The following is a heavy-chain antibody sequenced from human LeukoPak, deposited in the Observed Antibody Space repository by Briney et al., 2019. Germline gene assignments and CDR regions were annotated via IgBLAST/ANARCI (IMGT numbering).Heavy chain of an antibody. CDR1: GFTFSVYS. V-gene: IGHV3-48*02. CDR2: ITSNSATI. Sequence: PGGSLRLSCAASGFTFSVYSMNWVRQPPGMGLEWVSYITSNSATIQYADSVKGRFTISRDNAKNSLSLQMNSLRDEDTAVYYCARSVGGHFAYWGQGMLVTVSS. CDR3: ARSVGGHFAY. J-gene: IGHJ4*02. D-gene: IGHD3-16*01.